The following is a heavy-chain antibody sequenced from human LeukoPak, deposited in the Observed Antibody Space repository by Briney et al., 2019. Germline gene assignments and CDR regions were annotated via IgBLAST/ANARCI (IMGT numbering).Heavy chain of an antibody. J-gene: IGHJ4*02. CDR3: ARHVRFLEWLSSDCFDY. CDR2: IYYSGST. Sequence: SETLSLTCTVSGGSISSSSYYWGWLRQPPGKGLELIGSIYYSGSTYYNPSLKSRVTISVDTSKSQFSLRLTSVTAADTAVYYCARHVRFLEWLSSDCFDYWGQGTLVTVSS. D-gene: IGHD3-3*01. V-gene: IGHV4-39*01. CDR1: GGSISSSSYY.